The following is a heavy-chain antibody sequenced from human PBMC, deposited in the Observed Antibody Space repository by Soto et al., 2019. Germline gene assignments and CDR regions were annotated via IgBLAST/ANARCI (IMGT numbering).Heavy chain of an antibody. CDR1: GFTFSSYA. CDR3: ARDCETTVDTAMVMDFAVDY. J-gene: IGHJ4*02. V-gene: IGHV3-30-3*01. CDR2: ISYGGSNR. D-gene: IGHD5-18*01. Sequence: GSLRLSCAASGFTFSSYAMHWVRQAPGKGLEWVAVISYGGSNRYYADSVKGRFTISRDNSKNTLYLQMNSLRAEDTAVYYCARDCETTVDTAMVMDFAVDYWGQGT.